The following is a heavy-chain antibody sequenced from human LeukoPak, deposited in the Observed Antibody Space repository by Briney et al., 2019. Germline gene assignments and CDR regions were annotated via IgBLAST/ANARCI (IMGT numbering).Heavy chain of an antibody. V-gene: IGHV3-21*04. CDR1: GFTFSGYN. CDR2: ITSTGTYT. Sequence: GGSLRLSCAASGFTFSGYNMNWVRQAPGKGLEWVSSITSTGTYTFYADSVKGRFTTSRDNSKNILYLQMNSLRVEDTAVYYCTKASAERCLGAFCYPFDHWGQGTLVTVSS. D-gene: IGHD2-15*01. CDR3: TKASAERCLGAFCYPFDH. J-gene: IGHJ4*02.